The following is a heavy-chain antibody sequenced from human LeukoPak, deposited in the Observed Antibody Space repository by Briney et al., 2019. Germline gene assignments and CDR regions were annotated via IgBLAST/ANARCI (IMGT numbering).Heavy chain of an antibody. D-gene: IGHD3-22*01. CDR1: GFTFSSYW. Sequence: GGPLRLSCAASGFTFSSYWMHWVRQAPGKGLVWVSRINADGSATIYADSVKGRFTISRDNAKNTLYLQMNSLRAEDTAVYYCAQDTSGYYAYWGQGTLVTVSS. V-gene: IGHV3-74*01. CDR2: INADGSAT. J-gene: IGHJ4*02. CDR3: AQDTSGYYAY.